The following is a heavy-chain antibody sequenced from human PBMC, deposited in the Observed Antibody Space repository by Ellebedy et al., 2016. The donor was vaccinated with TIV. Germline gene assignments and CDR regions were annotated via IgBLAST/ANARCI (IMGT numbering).Heavy chain of an antibody. J-gene: IGHJ6*02. V-gene: IGHV3-13*01. CDR3: VRGSRTVGGIYYYTGMDV. CDR2: VGTAGDT. CDR1: GFTFNIYD. Sequence: GESLKISCAASGFTFNIYDFHWVRQPTGNGLEWVSAVGTAGDTYYPDSVKGRFTISRENAKNPLYLQMNSLTGEDTAVYYCVRGSRTVGGIYYYTGMDVWGQGTTVTVSS. D-gene: IGHD3-10*01.